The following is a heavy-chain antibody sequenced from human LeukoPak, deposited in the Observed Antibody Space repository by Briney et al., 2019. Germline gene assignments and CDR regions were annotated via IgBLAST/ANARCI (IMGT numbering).Heavy chain of an antibody. D-gene: IGHD5-12*01. Sequence: PGGSLRLSCAASGFTFSSYGMHWVRQAPGKGLEWVAVISYDGSNKYYADSVKGRSTISRDNSKNTLYLQMNSLRAEDTAVYYCAKDRYSGYDYFDYWGQGTLVTVSS. V-gene: IGHV3-30*18. J-gene: IGHJ4*02. CDR1: GFTFSSYG. CDR2: ISYDGSNK. CDR3: AKDRYSGYDYFDY.